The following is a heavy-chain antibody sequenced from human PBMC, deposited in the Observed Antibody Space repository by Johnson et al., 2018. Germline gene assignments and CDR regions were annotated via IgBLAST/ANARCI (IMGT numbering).Heavy chain of an antibody. CDR1: GFTFSTYS. V-gene: IGHV3-48*01. CDR2: ISSSSRII. J-gene: IGHJ3*02. CDR3: AKDLAPDCTNGVCYTFIDAFDI. Sequence: VQLVQSGGGLVQPGGTLRLSCTASGFTFSTYSMNWVRQAPGKGLEWVSYISSSSRIIYYADSVKGRFTISRDNSKNTLYLQMNSLRAEDTAVYYCAKDLAPDCTNGVCYTFIDAFDIWGQGTMVTVSS. D-gene: IGHD2-8*01.